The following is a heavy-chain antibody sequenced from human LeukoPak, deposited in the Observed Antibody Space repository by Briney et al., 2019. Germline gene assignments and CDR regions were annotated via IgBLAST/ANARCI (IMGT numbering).Heavy chain of an antibody. CDR2: ISSSSSYI. V-gene: IGHV3-21*01. CDR1: GFTFSSYS. D-gene: IGHD5-18*01. CDR3: ARDSGGYGYGRFDY. J-gene: IGHJ4*02. Sequence: KPGGSLRLSCAASGFTFSSYSMNWVRQAPGKGLEWVSSISSSSSYIYYADSVKGRFTISRDNAKNSLYLQMNSLRAEDTAVYYCARDSGGYGYGRFDYWGQGTLVTVSS.